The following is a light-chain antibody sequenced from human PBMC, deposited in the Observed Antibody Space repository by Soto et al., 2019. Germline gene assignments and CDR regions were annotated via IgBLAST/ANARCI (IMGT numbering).Light chain of an antibody. Sequence: PGERVTLSCRASQNILSNLAWYQQKPGQAPRLLIYGASTRATGIPARFSGSGSGTEFTLTISSLQSEDFAVYYCKQYNNWPITFGQGTRLEIK. CDR3: KQYNNWPIT. CDR1: QNILSN. V-gene: IGKV3-15*01. J-gene: IGKJ5*01. CDR2: GAS.